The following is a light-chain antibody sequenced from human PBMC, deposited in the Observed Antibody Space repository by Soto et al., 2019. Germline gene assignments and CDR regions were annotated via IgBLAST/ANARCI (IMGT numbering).Light chain of an antibody. CDR3: QQSYSTPLT. CDR2: AAS. V-gene: IGKV1-39*01. CDR1: QSIGGF. Sequence: IQMTQSPSSRSVSLGDRVTITCRASQSIGGFLNWYQQKLGKAPKLLIYAASSLQSGVPSRFSVSGSGTDGTITISSLKTEDVSTYYCQQSYSTPLTFGGGTKVDIK. J-gene: IGKJ4*01.